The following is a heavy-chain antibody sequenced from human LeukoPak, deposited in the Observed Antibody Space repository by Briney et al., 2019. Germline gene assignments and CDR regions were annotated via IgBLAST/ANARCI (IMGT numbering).Heavy chain of an antibody. CDR1: GFTFRTYW. CDR2: IKEDGSEY. CDR3: ARDRFGVVAEE. J-gene: IGHJ4*02. D-gene: IGHD3-22*01. Sequence: GGSLRLSCAASGFTFRTYWMSWVRQAPGKGQEWVANIKEDGSEYYFDDSFKGRFAISRDNAKNLLYLQMNGLRVEDTAIYYCARDRFGVVAEEWGQGTLVSVSS. V-gene: IGHV3-7*03.